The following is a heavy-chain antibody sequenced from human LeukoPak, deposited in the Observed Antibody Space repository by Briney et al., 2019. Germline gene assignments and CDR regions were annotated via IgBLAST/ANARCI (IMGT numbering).Heavy chain of an antibody. CDR1: GGSISSSSYY. D-gene: IGHD3-3*01. Sequence: SETLPLICTVSGGSISSSSYYWGWIRQPPGKGLEWMGIIYYTGSTYYNPSLKSRVTISVDTSKKHFSLKLSSVTAADTAVYYCARGGDFWSGSDYWGQGTLVTVSS. J-gene: IGHJ4*02. V-gene: IGHV4-39*02. CDR2: IYYTGST. CDR3: ARGGDFWSGSDY.